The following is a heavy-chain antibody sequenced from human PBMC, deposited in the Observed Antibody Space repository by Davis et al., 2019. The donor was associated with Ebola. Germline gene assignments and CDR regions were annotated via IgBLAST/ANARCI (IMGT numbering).Heavy chain of an antibody. Sequence: SETLSLTCTVSGGSISSYYWSWIRQPPGKGLEWIGYIYYSGSTNYNPSLKSRVTISVDTSKNQFSLKLSSVTAADTAVYYCARGVGSEEYYYGMDVWGKGTTVTVSS. D-gene: IGHD2-15*01. CDR2: IYYSGST. V-gene: IGHV4-59*01. CDR1: GGSISSYY. J-gene: IGHJ6*04. CDR3: ARGVGSEEYYYGMDV.